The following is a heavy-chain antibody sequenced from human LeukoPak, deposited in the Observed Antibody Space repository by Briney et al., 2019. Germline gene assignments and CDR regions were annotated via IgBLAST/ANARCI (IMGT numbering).Heavy chain of an antibody. Sequence: SETLSLICTVSGGSIRNYFWSWIRQPPGKGLEWIGYIYYSGSTNYNPSLKSRVTISVDTSKNQFSLKLSSVTAADTAVYYSARHPYSGYDYWNYWGQGTLVTVSS. V-gene: IGHV4-59*08. CDR3: ARHPYSGYDYWNY. CDR2: IYYSGST. J-gene: IGHJ4*02. CDR1: GGSIRNYF. D-gene: IGHD5-12*01.